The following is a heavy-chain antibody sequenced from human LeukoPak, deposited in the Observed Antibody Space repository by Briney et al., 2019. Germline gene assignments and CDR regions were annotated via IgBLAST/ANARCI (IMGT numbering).Heavy chain of an antibody. V-gene: IGHV4-28*05. Sequence: SDTLSLTCAITGSSISSINWGGWIRQPPGKGLEWIAYIYYSGTISYNPSLKSRVTMSVDTSRTQFSLKLSSVTAVDTAVYYCARLYSGTYDAFDIWGQGAMVTVSS. CDR1: GSSISSINW. J-gene: IGHJ3*02. CDR2: IYYSGTI. CDR3: ARLYSGTYDAFDI. D-gene: IGHD1-26*01.